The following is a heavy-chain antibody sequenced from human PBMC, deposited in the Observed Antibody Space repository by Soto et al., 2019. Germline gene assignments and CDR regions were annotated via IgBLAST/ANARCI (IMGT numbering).Heavy chain of an antibody. CDR1: GYTFTNYA. CDR3: ARDGAVAGNTNFDY. D-gene: IGHD6-19*01. Sequence: QVQRVQSGAEVKKPGASVKVSCKASGYTFTNYAIHWVRQGPGQRLEWMGWINAGNGKTKYSQKFQGRVTITRDTSASTAYMELSSLRSEDTAVYYCARDGAVAGNTNFDYWGQGTLVTVSS. J-gene: IGHJ4*02. CDR2: INAGNGKT. V-gene: IGHV1-3*01.